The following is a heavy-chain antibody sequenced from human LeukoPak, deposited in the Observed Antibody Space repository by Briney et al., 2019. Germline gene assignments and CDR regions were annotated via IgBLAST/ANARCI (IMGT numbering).Heavy chain of an antibody. CDR3: ARNRGFDY. CDR1: GFTFSSYA. J-gene: IGHJ4*02. Sequence: GGSLRLSWAASGFTFSSYAMHWVRQAPGKGLEWVAVISYDGSNKYYADSVKGRFTISRDNSKNTLYLQMNSLRAEDTAVYYCARNRGFDYWGQGTLVTVSS. V-gene: IGHV3-30-3*01. CDR2: ISYDGSNK.